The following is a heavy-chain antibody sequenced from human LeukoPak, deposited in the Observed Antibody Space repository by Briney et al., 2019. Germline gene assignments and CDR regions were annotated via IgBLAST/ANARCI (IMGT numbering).Heavy chain of an antibody. Sequence: GGSLRLSCAAAGFTFNNYAMSWVRQAPGKGLKWVSGISSGGSTYYADSVKGRFTISRDNAKNSLYLQMNSLRDEDTAVYYCATKGRSSSSWYGNYYYGMDVWGQGTTVTVSS. CDR1: GFTFNNYA. CDR3: ATKGRSSSSWYGNYYYGMDV. CDR2: ISSGGST. J-gene: IGHJ6*02. D-gene: IGHD6-13*01. V-gene: IGHV3-23*01.